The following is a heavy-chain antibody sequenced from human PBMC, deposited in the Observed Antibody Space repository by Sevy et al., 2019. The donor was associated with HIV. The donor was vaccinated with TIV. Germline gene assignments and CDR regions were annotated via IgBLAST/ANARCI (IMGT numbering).Heavy chain of an antibody. V-gene: IGHV3-23*01. D-gene: IGHD2-15*01. CDR1: GFTFSSYA. J-gene: IGHJ4*02. Sequence: GGSLRLSCAASGFTFSSYAMTWVRQAPGKGLEWVSGISAIGASTYYADSVKGRFTISRDNSKNTLYLQINSLRAEDTAVYYCAKLSCSDGNCFSIDYWGQGTLVTVSS. CDR2: ISAIGAST. CDR3: AKLSCSDGNCFSIDY.